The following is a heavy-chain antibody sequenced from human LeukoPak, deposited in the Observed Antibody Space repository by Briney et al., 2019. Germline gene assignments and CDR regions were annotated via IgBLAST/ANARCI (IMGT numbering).Heavy chain of an antibody. V-gene: IGHV5-51*01. D-gene: IGHD5-24*01. CDR3: ARRDGGYKEDY. CDR1: ESSFTNYW. CDR2: IYPGDSDT. J-gene: IGHJ4*02. Sequence: GESLKISCQGSESSFTNYWIGWVRQMPGKGLEWMGIIYPGDSDTRYSPSFQGQVTISADKSISTAYLQWSSLKASDTAIYYCARRDGGYKEDYWGQGTLVTVSS.